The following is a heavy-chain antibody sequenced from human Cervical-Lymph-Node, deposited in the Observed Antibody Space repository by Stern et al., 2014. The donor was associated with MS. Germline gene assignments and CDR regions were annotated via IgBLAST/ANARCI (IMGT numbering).Heavy chain of an antibody. D-gene: IGHD6-13*01. CDR2: IYWDGDK. J-gene: IGHJ4*02. CDR1: GFSLTTSGVG. CDR3: QHTSPRVPGIDY. V-gene: IGHV2-5*02. Sequence: QITLKESGPTLVKPTQTLTLKCVFSGFSLTTSGVGVGWVRQPPGKALEWLGFIYWDGDKRYSPSLKRRITITKDTSKNQVVLTVTNMDPVDTATYYCQHTSPRVPGIDYWGQGALVTVSS.